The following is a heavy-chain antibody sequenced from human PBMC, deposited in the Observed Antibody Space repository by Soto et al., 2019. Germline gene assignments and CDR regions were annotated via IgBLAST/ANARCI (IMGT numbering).Heavy chain of an antibody. CDR1: GFSFRSYY. CDR3: ARVGTDYGSGSPYYSDY. V-gene: IGHV3-21*06. D-gene: IGHD3-10*01. CDR2: ISPSSSFL. J-gene: IGHJ4*02. Sequence: EVQLVESGGGLVKPGGSLRLPCAASGFSFRSYYLNWVRQAPGRGLEWVSSISPSSSFLSYADSVKGRFTISRDNAKSSVHLQMNSLRAEDTAVYFCARVGTDYGSGSPYYSDYWGQGTLVTVSS.